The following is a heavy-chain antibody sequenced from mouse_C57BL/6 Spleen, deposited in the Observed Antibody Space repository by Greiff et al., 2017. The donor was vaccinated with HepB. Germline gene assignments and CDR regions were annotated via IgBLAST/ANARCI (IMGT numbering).Heavy chain of an antibody. J-gene: IGHJ4*01. D-gene: IGHD2-4*01. CDR2: IYPGDGDT. V-gene: IGHV1-80*01. CDR1: GYAFSSYW. Sequence: QVQLQQSGAELVKPGASVKISCKASGYAFSSYWMNWVKQRPGKGLEWIGQIYPGDGDTNYNGKFKGKATLTADKSSSTAYMQLSSLTSEDSAVYFCARPYYDYDDADYYAMDYWGRGTSVTVSS. CDR3: ARPYYDYDDADYYAMDY.